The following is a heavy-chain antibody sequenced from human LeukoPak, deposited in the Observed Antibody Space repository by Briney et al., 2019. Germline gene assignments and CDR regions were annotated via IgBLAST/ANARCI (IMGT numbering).Heavy chain of an antibody. CDR3: ARVVLRLGELSFDY. D-gene: IGHD3-16*02. V-gene: IGHV4-30-4*01. CDR1: GGSISSGDYY. Sequence: SETLSLTCTVSGGSISSGDYYWSWIRQPPGKCLEWIGYIYYSGSTYYNPSLKSRVTISVDTSKNQFSLKLSSVTAADTAVYYCARVVLRLGELSFDYWGQGTLVTVSS. CDR2: IYYSGST. J-gene: IGHJ4*02.